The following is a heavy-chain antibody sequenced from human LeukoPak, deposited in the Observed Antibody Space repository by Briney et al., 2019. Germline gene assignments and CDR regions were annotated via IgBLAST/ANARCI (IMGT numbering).Heavy chain of an antibody. Sequence: GGSLRLSCAASGFTFSNYSMNWVRQAPGKGLEWVSGINWNGGSTGYVDSVKGRFTISRDNAKNSLHLQMNSLRAEDTALYYCARDISSGWYFDYWGQGTLVTVSS. CDR2: INWNGGST. CDR1: GFTFSNYS. V-gene: IGHV3-20*04. CDR3: ARDISSGWYFDY. J-gene: IGHJ4*02. D-gene: IGHD6-19*01.